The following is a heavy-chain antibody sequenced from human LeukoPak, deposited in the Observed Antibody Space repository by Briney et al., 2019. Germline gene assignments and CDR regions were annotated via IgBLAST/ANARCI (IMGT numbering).Heavy chain of an antibody. CDR2: ISSNGGST. J-gene: IGHJ4*02. V-gene: IGHV3-64D*06. Sequence: GGSLRLSCSASGFTFSNYPMYWDRQAPGKGLEYVSGISSNGGSTSYADSVKGRFTISRDNSKNTLYLQMSSLRTEDTAVYYCVKDPGYSSSWYFDYWGQGTLVTVSS. CDR3: VKDPGYSSSWYFDY. D-gene: IGHD6-13*01. CDR1: GFTFSNYP.